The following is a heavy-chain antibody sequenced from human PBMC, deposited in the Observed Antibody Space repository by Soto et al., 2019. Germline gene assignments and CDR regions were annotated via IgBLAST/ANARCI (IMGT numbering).Heavy chain of an antibody. CDR3: ARMSIADDYVWGSYRYALLPIYYFDY. V-gene: IGHV4-34*01. CDR2: INHSGST. D-gene: IGHD3-16*02. J-gene: IGHJ4*02. Sequence: SETLSLTCAVYGGSFSGYYWSWIRQPPVKGLEWIGEINHSGSTNYNPSLKSRVTISVDTSKNQFSLKLSSVTAADTAVYYCARMSIADDYVWGSYRYALLPIYYFDYWGQGTLVTVSS. CDR1: GGSFSGYY.